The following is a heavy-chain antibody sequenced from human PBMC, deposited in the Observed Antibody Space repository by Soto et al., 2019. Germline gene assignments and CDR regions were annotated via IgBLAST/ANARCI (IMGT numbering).Heavy chain of an antibody. CDR3: AREGRGKKAGYNGLVSLGY. V-gene: IGHV1-69*06. CDR2: IIPIFNTT. CDR1: GSRFSNYV. D-gene: IGHD2-2*02. J-gene: IGHJ4*02. Sequence: QVQLVQSGAEVKTPGSSLKVSCTVSGSRFSNYVISWVRQAPGHGLGWLGGIIPIFNTTQYAQKFQGRVTITADKSTNTASLELSSLRSDDTAVYYCAREGRGKKAGYNGLVSLGYWGQGTLVTVSS.